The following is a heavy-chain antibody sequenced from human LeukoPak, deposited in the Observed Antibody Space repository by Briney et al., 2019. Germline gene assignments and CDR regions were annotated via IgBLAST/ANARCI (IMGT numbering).Heavy chain of an antibody. V-gene: IGHV1-24*01. Sequence: ASVTVSCKVSGYTLTELSMHWVRQAPGKGLEWMGGFDPEDGEIIYAQKFQGRVTMTEDTSTDTAYMELSSLRSEDTAVYYCATDPIVMIRGVIIEGFVPWGQGILVTVSS. CDR1: GYTLTELS. J-gene: IGHJ5*02. D-gene: IGHD3-10*01. CDR3: ATDPIVMIRGVIIEGFVP. CDR2: FDPEDGEI.